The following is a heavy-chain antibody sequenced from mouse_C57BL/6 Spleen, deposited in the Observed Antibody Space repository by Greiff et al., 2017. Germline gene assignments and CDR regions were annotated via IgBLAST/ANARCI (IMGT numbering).Heavy chain of an antibody. CDR3: AREGVYYYGSSFDY. CDR2: IWSGGST. Sequence: VKLMESGPGLVQPSQSLSITCTVSGFSLTSYGVHWVRQSPGKGLEWLGVIWSGGSTDYNAAFISRLSISKDNSKSQVFFKMNSLQADDTAIYYCAREGVYYYGSSFDYWGQGTTLTVSS. D-gene: IGHD1-1*01. J-gene: IGHJ2*01. CDR1: GFSLTSYG. V-gene: IGHV2-2*01.